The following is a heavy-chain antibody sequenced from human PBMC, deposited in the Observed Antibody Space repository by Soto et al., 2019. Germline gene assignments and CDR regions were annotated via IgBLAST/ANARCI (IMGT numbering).Heavy chain of an antibody. J-gene: IGHJ5*02. CDR3: ATVFCSGGSCPIGNWFDP. CDR1: GYTLTALS. V-gene: IGHV1-24*01. Sequence: ASVKVSGKLSGYTLTALSMHWVRQAPGKGLEWMGGFDPEDGETIYAQKFQGRVTMTEDTSTDTAYMELSSLRSEDTAVYYCATVFCSGGSCPIGNWFDPWGQGTLVTVSS. CDR2: FDPEDGET. D-gene: IGHD2-15*01.